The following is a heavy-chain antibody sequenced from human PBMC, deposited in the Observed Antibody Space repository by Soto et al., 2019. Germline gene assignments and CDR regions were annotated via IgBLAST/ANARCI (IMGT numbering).Heavy chain of an antibody. J-gene: IGHJ4*02. Sequence: QVQLVQSGAEVKKPGASVNVSCKASGYTFTVYYMHWVRQAPGQGLEWMGWINPKRGGTTYPQKFQGTVTMTWDRSISTAYIALTRLRADDTAVYYCARDLAKGGGSAGCDYWGKVTLFTVSS. CDR1: GYTFTVYY. CDR3: ARDLAKGGGSAGCDY. D-gene: IGHD1-26*01. CDR2: INPKRGGT. V-gene: IGHV1-2*02.